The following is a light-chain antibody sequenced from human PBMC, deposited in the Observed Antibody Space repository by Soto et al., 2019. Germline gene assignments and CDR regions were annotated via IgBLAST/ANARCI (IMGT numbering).Light chain of an antibody. V-gene: IGLV2-11*01. J-gene: IGLJ1*01. Sequence: QSALTQPRSVSGSPGQSVTISCTGTSSDVGGYNYVSWYQQHPGKAPKPMIYDVSQRPSGVPDRFSGSKSGNTASLTISGLQSEDEADYYCCSYAGSYTYVFGTGTRSPS. CDR2: DVS. CDR3: CSYAGSYTYV. CDR1: SSDVGGYNY.